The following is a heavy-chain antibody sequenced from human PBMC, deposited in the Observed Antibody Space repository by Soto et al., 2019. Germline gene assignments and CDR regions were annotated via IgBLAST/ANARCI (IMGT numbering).Heavy chain of an antibody. CDR3: VRDRGWLAFDS. V-gene: IGHV3-23*01. J-gene: IGHJ4*02. D-gene: IGHD6-19*01. Sequence: LRLSCAASGFTFSNYGMNWVRQAPGKGLEWVSGISTNGDTANYADSVKGRFTISRGNAKNSLYLQMNSLRAEDTAVYYCVRDRGWLAFDSWGRGTLVTVSS. CDR1: GFTFSNYG. CDR2: ISTNGDTA.